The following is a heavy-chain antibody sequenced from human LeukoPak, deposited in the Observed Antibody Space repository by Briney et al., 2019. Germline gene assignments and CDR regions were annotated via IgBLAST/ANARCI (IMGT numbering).Heavy chain of an antibody. CDR3: AKGRFYGSGTLWPFDY. CDR2: ISYDGSNK. CDR1: GFTFSSYG. J-gene: IGHJ4*02. V-gene: IGHV3-30*18. D-gene: IGHD3-10*01. Sequence: GGSLRLSCAASGFTFSSYGMHWVRQAPGKRLEWVAVISYDGSNKYYADSVKGRFTISRDNSKNTLYLQMNSLRAEDTAVYYCAKGRFYGSGTLWPFDYWGQGTLVTVSS.